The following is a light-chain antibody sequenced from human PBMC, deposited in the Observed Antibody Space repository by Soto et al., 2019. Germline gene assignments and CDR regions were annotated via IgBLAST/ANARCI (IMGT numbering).Light chain of an antibody. V-gene: IGLV2-23*01. J-gene: IGLJ1*01. CDR3: CSYAGSSTRDV. Sequence: QSVLTQPASVSGSPGQSITISCTGTRRDVGGYNYVSWYQQHLGKAPKLMIYEGSKRPSGVSNRFSGSKSGNTASLTISGLQAEDEADYYCCSYAGSSTRDVFGTGTKLTVL. CDR2: EGS. CDR1: RRDVGGYNY.